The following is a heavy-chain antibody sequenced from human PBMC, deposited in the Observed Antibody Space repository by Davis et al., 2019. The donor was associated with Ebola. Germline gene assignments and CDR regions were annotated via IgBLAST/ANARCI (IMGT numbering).Heavy chain of an antibody. CDR1: GLTVSSNY. J-gene: IGHJ5*02. D-gene: IGHD6-19*01. V-gene: IGHV3-66*01. CDR2: IFSGGTT. Sequence: GESLKISCAASGLTVSSNYISWVRQAPGKGLEWVSLIFSGGTTYYADSVKGRFTISRDNSKNTVYLQMNTLRAEDTAVYYCARDVGSAWRWFDPWGQGTLVTVSS. CDR3: ARDVGSAWRWFDP.